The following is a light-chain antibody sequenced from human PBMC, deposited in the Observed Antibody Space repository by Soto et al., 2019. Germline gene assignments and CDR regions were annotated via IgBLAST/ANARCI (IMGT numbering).Light chain of an antibody. CDR3: QQSYSTPTT. CDR2: AAS. Sequence: DIQMTQSPSSLSASVGDRVTITCRASQSITTYLNWYRQKPGKAPKLLIYAASSLQSGVPSRFSGSGSETEFTLSISSLQPEDFATYYCQQSYSTPTTFGQGTRLEIK. J-gene: IGKJ5*01. V-gene: IGKV1-39*01. CDR1: QSITTY.